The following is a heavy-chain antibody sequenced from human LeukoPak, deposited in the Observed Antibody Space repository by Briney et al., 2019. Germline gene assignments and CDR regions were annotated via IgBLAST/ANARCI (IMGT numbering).Heavy chain of an antibody. CDR2: ISGTGDSP. V-gene: IGHV3-23*01. CDR3: AKDIGWFDP. J-gene: IGHJ5*02. Sequence: GGSLRLSCAASGFTFRSYAMNWVRQAPGKGLEWVSGISGTGDSPHYADPVKGRFTISRDNSKNTLYLQMNSLRAEDTAFYYCAKDIGWFDPWGQGTPVTVSS. CDR1: GFTFRSYA.